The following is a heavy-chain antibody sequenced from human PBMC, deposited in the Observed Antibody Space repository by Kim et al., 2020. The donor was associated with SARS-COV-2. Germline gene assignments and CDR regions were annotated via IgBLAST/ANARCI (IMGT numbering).Heavy chain of an antibody. Sequence: GGSLRLSCAVSGFRINNYWMSWVRQTPGKGLEWMANIKEDGTEQYYVDSVRGRFTISRDNAKNSLSLQMNSLRVEDTAIYYCVKGGGNFDYWGQGTRVTGSS. D-gene: IGHD2-21*01. CDR2: IKEDGTEQ. CDR1: GFRINNYW. CDR3: VKGGGNFDY. J-gene: IGHJ4*02. V-gene: IGHV3-7*03.